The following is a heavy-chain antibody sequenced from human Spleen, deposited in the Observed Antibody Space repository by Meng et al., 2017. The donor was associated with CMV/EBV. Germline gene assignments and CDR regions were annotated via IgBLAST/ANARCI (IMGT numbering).Heavy chain of an antibody. J-gene: IGHJ4*02. Sequence: SETLSLTCTVSGGSISSSSYYWGWIRQPPGKGLEWIGSIYYSGSTYYNPSLKSRVTISVDTSKNQFSLKLSSVTAADTAVYFCARGFSPLQFVEGFSDPYFFDYWGQGALVTVSS. CDR1: GGSISSSSYY. V-gene: IGHV4-39*01. CDR2: IYYSGST. D-gene: IGHD3-3*01. CDR3: ARGFSPLQFVEGFSDPYFFDY.